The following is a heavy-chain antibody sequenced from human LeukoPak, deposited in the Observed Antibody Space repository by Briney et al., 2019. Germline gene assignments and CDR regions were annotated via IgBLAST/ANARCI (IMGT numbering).Heavy chain of an antibody. CDR1: GFXASSNY. V-gene: IGHV3-53*01. J-gene: IGHJ1*01. Sequence: GGSLRLTCVVSGFXASSNYMTWVRQAPGTGLEWISLIYSGGSTYYADSVMGRFTISRDNSKTTLFLQMNSLKAEDTAVYYCATGGRSGVALEQWGQGTLVTVSS. CDR2: IYSGGST. D-gene: IGHD1/OR15-1a*01. CDR3: ATGGRSGVALEQ.